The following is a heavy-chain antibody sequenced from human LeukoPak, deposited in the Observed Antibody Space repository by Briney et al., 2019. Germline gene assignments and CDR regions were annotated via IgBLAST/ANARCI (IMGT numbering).Heavy chain of an antibody. Sequence: TASETLSLTCTVSGGSISSYYWTWIRQPPGKGLEWIAYIFYSGSTNYNPSLKSRVTLSVDSSKNQFSLKLSSVTAADTAVYYCARGTDTESFYDYWGQGTLVTVSS. CDR3: ARGTDTESFYDY. D-gene: IGHD5-18*01. J-gene: IGHJ4*02. V-gene: IGHV4-59*01. CDR2: IFYSGST. CDR1: GGSISSYY.